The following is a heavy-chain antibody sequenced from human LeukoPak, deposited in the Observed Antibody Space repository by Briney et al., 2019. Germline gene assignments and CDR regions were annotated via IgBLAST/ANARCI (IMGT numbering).Heavy chain of an antibody. V-gene: IGHV3-74*01. CDR3: AKNGPGLDYFDY. CDR2: INSDGSDT. CDR1: GFTFSSHW. Sequence: PGGSLRLSCAASGFTFSSHWMHSARQAPGKGLVWVSRINSDGSDTTYADSVKGRFTISRDNAKNTLYLQMNSLRAEDTAVYYCAKNGPGLDYFDYWGQGTLVTVSS. J-gene: IGHJ4*02. D-gene: IGHD3-10*01.